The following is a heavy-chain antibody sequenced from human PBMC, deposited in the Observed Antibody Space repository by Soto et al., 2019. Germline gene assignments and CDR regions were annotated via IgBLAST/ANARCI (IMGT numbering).Heavy chain of an antibody. Sequence: PGGSLRLSCAASGFTFSDYYMSWIRQAPGKGLEWIAFISSLKGTTYYADSVKGRFTISRDNTKNSVSLTLDSLRAEDTAVYYCARGDPKLVRGGGFDYWGQGALVTVSS. CDR1: GFTFSDYY. V-gene: IGHV3-11*01. CDR3: ARGDPKLVRGGGFDY. CDR2: ISSLKGTT. D-gene: IGHD3-10*01. J-gene: IGHJ4*02.